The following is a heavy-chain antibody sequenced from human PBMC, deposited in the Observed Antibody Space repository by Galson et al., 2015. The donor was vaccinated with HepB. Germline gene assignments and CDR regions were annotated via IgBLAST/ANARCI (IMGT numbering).Heavy chain of an antibody. CDR2: ISYDGSNK. CDR1: GFTFSSYG. V-gene: IGHV3-30*18. D-gene: IGHD6-19*01. J-gene: IGHJ4*02. CDR3: AKPHSSGWYRAGGFDY. Sequence: SLRLSCAASGFTFSSYGMHWVRQAPGKGLEWVAVISYDGSNKYYADSVKGRFTISRDNSKNTLYLQMNSLSAEDTAVYYCAKPHSSGWYRAGGFDYWGQGTLVTVSS.